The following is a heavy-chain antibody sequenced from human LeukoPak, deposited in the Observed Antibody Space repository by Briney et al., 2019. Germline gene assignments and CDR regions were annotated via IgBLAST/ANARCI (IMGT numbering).Heavy chain of an antibody. J-gene: IGHJ4*02. V-gene: IGHV4-59*01. D-gene: IGHD6-13*01. CDR2: IYYSGNT. Sequence: PSETLSLTCTVSGGSISSYYWSWIRQPPGKGLEWIGYIYYSGNTNYNPSLKSRVTISVDTSKNQFSLKLSSVTAADTAVYYCARSYSSSWPNFDYWGQGTLVTVSS. CDR1: GGSISSYY. CDR3: ARSYSSSWPNFDY.